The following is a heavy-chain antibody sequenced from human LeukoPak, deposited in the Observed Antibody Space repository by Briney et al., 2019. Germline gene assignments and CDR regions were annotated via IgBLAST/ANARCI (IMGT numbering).Heavy chain of an antibody. V-gene: IGHV6-1*01. Sequence: SQTLSLTCAISGQTVSGDNAAWNWIRQSPSRGLEWLGRTYYRSEWFHDYAVSVRGRININADTSKNQFSLQLNSVTPEDTAVYYCARRHPYYYGMDVWGQGTTVTVSS. CDR2: TYYRSEWFH. J-gene: IGHJ6*02. CDR1: GQTVSGDNAA. CDR3: ARRHPYYYGMDV.